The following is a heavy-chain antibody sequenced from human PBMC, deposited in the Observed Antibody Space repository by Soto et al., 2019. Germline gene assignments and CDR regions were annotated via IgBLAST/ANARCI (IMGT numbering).Heavy chain of an antibody. CDR1: GGSISSYY. V-gene: IGHV4-59*01. CDR2: IYYSGST. D-gene: IGHD3-10*01. Sequence: QVQLQESGPGLVKPSETLSLTCTVSGGSISSYYWSWIRQPPGKGLEWIGYIYYSGSTNYNPCLRSRVIISVETSKNRISPTLSSLTAADTAVYDGARRYGSALDIWGQGTMVTVSS. CDR3: ARRYGSALDI. J-gene: IGHJ3*02.